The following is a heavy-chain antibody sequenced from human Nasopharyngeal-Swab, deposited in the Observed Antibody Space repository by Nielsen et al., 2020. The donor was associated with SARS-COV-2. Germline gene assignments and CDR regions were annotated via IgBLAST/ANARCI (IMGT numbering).Heavy chain of an antibody. CDR2: IYYNGST. CDR1: GGSISSYY. J-gene: IGHJ2*01. D-gene: IGHD5-18*01. CDR3: ARGYTSGARYLDL. V-gene: IGHV4-59*01. Sequence: SETLSLTCKVAGGSISSYYWSWIRQPPGKGLGWIGYIYYNGSTNYSPSLKSRVTISVDTSKYQFSLKLSSVTAADTAVYYCARGYTSGARYLDLWGRGTPVTVSS.